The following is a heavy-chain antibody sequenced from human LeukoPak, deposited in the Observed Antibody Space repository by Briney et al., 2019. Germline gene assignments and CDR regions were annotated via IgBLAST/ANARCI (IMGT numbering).Heavy chain of an antibody. Sequence: GGSLRLSCAASGFSFSSYGMHWVRQAPGKGLEWVAVISNDGSIIKYGDSVKGRFTISRDNSKNTLYVQMNSLRTDDAAVYYCAKSKSPYPMDYIFDYWGQGTLVTVSS. CDR2: ISNDGSII. CDR1: GFSFSSYG. J-gene: IGHJ4*02. D-gene: IGHD4-11*01. CDR3: AKSKSPYPMDYIFDY. V-gene: IGHV3-30*18.